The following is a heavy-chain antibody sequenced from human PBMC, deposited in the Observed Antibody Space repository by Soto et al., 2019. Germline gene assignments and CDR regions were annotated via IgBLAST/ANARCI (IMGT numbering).Heavy chain of an antibody. D-gene: IGHD6-13*01. Sequence: VKVSCKASGGTFSSYAISWVRQAPGQGLEWMGGIIPIFGTANYAQKFQGGVTITADESTSTAYMELSSLRSEDTAVYYCARGPTISSWYDYWGQGTLVTVSS. CDR1: GGTFSSYA. CDR3: ARGPTISSWYDY. V-gene: IGHV1-69*01. CDR2: IIPIFGTA. J-gene: IGHJ4*02.